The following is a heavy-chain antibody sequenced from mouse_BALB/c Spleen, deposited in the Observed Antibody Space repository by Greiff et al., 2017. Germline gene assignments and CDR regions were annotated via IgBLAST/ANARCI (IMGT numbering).Heavy chain of an antibody. CDR1: GYTFTSYW. J-gene: IGHJ4*01. V-gene: IGHV14-1*02. CDR3: ARGLPDY. CDR2: IDPENGNT. Sequence: EVQLQQPGAELVKPGASVKLSCKASGYTFTSYWMHWVKQRPEQGLEWIGWIDPENGNTIYDPKFQGKASITADTSSNTAYLQLSSLTSEDTAVYYCARGLPDYWGQGTSVTVSS.